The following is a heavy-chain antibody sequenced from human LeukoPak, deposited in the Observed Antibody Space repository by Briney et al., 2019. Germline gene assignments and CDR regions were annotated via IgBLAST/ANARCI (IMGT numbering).Heavy chain of an antibody. J-gene: IGHJ4*02. CDR3: ARESGGNGDIDY. CDR2: ISRSSTTI. Sequence: GGSHCLSCAASGFTFSTYKMNWARQAPGKGLEWVSYISRSSTTIYYADSVKGRFTISRDNAKNSLYLQMNSLRDEDTAVYYCARESGGNGDIDYWAGGTRDSVSS. D-gene: IGHD1-1*01. CDR1: GFTFSTYK. V-gene: IGHV3-48*02.